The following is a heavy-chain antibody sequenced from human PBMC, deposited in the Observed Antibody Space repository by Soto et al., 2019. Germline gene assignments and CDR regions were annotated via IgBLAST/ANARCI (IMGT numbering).Heavy chain of an antibody. CDR3: ARDDIVVVPAAIGGYYYYYMVV. D-gene: IGHD2-2*02. J-gene: IGHJ6*03. Sequence: SETLSLTCTVSGGSISSGGYYWSWIRQHPGKGLEWIGYIYYSGSTYYNPSLKSRVTISVDTSKNQFSLKLSSVTAADTAVYYCARDDIVVVPAAIGGYYYYYMVVWGKGTTVTVSS. CDR1: GGSISSGGYY. CDR2: IYYSGST. V-gene: IGHV4-31*02.